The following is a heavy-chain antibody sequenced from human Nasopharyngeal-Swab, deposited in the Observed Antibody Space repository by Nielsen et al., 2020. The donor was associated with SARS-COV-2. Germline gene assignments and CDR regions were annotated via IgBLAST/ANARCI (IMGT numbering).Heavy chain of an antibody. J-gene: IGHJ6*03. CDR3: ARAGMVRGAPYYYYYYMDV. CDR2: IIPIFGTA. Sequence: KVSCKASGGTFSSYAISWVRQAPGQGLEWMGGIIPIFGTANYAQKFQGRVTITADESTSTAYMELSSLRSEDTAVYYCARAGMVRGAPYYYYYYMDVWGKGTTVTVSS. D-gene: IGHD3-10*01. CDR1: GGTFSSYA. V-gene: IGHV1-69*01.